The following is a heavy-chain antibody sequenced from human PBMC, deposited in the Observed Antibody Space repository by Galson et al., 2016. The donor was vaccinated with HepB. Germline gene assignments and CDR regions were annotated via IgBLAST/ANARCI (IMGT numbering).Heavy chain of an antibody. Sequence: QSGAEVKKPGESLKISCKGSGYIFNNFWVAWVRQMPGKGLEWMGIIYPGDSHSRYSPSLQGQVTISADKSINTAYLQWSSLTASDTAVDYCARTHSGGTDYSYYAMDVWGQGTTVTVSS. CDR2: IYPGDSHS. D-gene: IGHD2-15*01. J-gene: IGHJ6*02. CDR1: GYIFNNFW. CDR3: ARTHSGGTDYSYYAMDV. V-gene: IGHV5-51*01.